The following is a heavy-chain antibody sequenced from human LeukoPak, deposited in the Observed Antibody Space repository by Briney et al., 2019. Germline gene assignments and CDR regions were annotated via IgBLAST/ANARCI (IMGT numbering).Heavy chain of an antibody. J-gene: IGHJ3*02. CDR2: ITASGGST. CDR3: AKVLVPAARVHAFDI. Sequence: GGSLRLSCSASGFTFNTYAMSWVRQAPGRAMEWVSAITASGGSTYYADSVKGRFTISRDNSKNTLYLQMNSLRAEDTAVYYCAKVLVPAARVHAFDIWGQGTMVTVSS. D-gene: IGHD2-2*01. CDR1: GFTFNTYA. V-gene: IGHV3-23*01.